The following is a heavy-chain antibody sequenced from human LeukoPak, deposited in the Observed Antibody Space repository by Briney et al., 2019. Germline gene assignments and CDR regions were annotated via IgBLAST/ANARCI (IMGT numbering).Heavy chain of an antibody. D-gene: IGHD1-14*01. V-gene: IGHV3-23*01. J-gene: IGHJ5*02. CDR3: AKKYNTGLDP. CDR1: GFTFNNYA. Sequence: GGSLRLSCAASGFTFNNYAMSWVRQAPGKGLERVSDISGSGGNTYYAASVKGRFTISRDNSKNTLYLQMNSLRVEDTAVYYCAKKYNTGLDPWGQGTLVTVSS. CDR2: ISGSGGNT.